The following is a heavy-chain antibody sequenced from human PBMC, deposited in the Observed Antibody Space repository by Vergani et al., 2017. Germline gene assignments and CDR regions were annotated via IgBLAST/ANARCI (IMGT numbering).Heavy chain of an antibody. CDR2: INPNSGGT. D-gene: IGHD5-24*01. V-gene: IGHV1-2*02. J-gene: IGHJ6*02. CDR1: GYTFTGYY. CDR3: AGDNRRDGYALGPHYYGMDV. Sequence: QVQLVHSGAEVKKPGASVKVSCKASGYTFTGYYMHWVPQAPGQGLEWMGWINPNSGGTNYAQKFQGRVTMTRETSISTAYMELGRLRSDDTAVYYCAGDNRRDGYALGPHYYGMDVWGQGP.